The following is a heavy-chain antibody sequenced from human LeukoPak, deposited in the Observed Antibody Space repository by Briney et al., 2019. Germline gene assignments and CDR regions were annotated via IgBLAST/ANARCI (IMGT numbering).Heavy chain of an antibody. CDR3: ASNSFDYYGSGSYSVDY. Sequence: KPGGSLRLSCAAAGFTFSSYAMSWVRQPPGKGREWLGEINHSGSTNYKPSLKSRVTISVDTSKNQFSLKLSSVTAADTAVHYCASNSFDYYGSGSYSVDYWGQGTLVTVSS. D-gene: IGHD3-10*01. J-gene: IGHJ4*02. CDR1: GFTFSSYA. CDR2: INHSGST. V-gene: IGHV4-34*01.